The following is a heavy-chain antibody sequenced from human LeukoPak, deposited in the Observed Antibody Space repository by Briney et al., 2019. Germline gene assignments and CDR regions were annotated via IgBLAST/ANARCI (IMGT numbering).Heavy chain of an antibody. CDR3: ARDEGYYYDSSGYYYAY. CDR2: INTNTGNP. D-gene: IGHD3-22*01. J-gene: IGHJ4*02. CDR1: GYTFTSYA. V-gene: IGHV7-4-1*02. Sequence: ASVKVSCKASGYTFTSYAMNWVRQAPGQGLEWMGWINTNTGNPTYAQGFTGRFAFSLDTSVSTAYLQISSLKAEDTAVYYCARDEGYYYDSSGYYYAYWGQGTLVTVSS.